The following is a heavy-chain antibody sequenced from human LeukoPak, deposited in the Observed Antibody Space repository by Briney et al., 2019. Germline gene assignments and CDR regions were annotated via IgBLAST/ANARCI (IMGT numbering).Heavy chain of an antibody. Sequence: SQTLSLTCTVSGGSISSGSYYWSWIRQPAGKGLEWIGRIYTSGSTNYNPSLESRVTISVDTSKNQFSLKLSSVTAADTAVYYCARAEDYGGNLNWFDPWGQGTLVTVSS. CDR1: GGSISSGSYY. CDR3: ARAEDYGGNLNWFDP. D-gene: IGHD4-23*01. CDR2: IYTSGST. J-gene: IGHJ5*02. V-gene: IGHV4-61*02.